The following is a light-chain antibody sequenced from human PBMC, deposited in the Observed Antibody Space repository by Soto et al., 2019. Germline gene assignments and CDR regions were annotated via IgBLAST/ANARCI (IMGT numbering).Light chain of an antibody. J-gene: IGKJ5*01. CDR3: QQHGSSLSIT. CDR1: QSVSSRY. Sequence: EIVLTQSPGTLSLSPGERVTLSCRASQSVSSRYLAWYQQKPGQAPRLLIYGASSRATGITDRFSSSGTRTDVTNTRRRLEVEDFAVHYYQQHGSSLSITFGQGTRLENK. V-gene: IGKV3-20*01. CDR2: GAS.